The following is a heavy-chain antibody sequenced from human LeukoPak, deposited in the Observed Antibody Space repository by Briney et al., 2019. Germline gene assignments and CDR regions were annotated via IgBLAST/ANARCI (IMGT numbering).Heavy chain of an antibody. Sequence: ASVKVSCKASGYTFTSYGISWVRQAPGQGLEWMGWISAYNGNTNYAQKFQGRVTITADKSTSTAYMELSSLRSEDTAVYYCARELAYCGGDCYSGEYFQHWGQGTLVTVSS. J-gene: IGHJ1*01. D-gene: IGHD2-21*02. CDR3: ARELAYCGGDCYSGEYFQH. V-gene: IGHV1-18*01. CDR1: GYTFTSYG. CDR2: ISAYNGNT.